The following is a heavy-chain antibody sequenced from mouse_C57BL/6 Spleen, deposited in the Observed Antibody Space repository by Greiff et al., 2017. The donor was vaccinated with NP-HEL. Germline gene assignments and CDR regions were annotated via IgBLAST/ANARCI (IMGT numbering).Heavy chain of an antibody. J-gene: IGHJ4*01. V-gene: IGHV14-3*01. CDR3: ARRFEYYGSSYGDMDD. CDR1: GFNIKNTY. D-gene: IGHD1-1*01. Sequence: EVQLQQSVAELVRPGASVKLSCTASGFNIKNTYMHWVKQRPEQGLEWIGRIDPANGNTKYGPKFQGKATISADTSSNTAYLQLSSLPSEDTAIYYCARRFEYYGSSYGDMDDWGKGTSVTVSS. CDR2: IDPANGNT.